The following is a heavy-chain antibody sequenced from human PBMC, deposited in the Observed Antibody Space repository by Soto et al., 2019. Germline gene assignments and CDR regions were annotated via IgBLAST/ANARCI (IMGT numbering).Heavy chain of an antibody. V-gene: IGHV4-61*01. J-gene: IGHJ6*02. CDR2: IYYIGST. Sequence: SEPLSLTSTVSGGSVSNGSYYWSWIRQPPGKGLEWIGYIYYIGSTNYNPSLKSRVTISVDTSKNQFSLKLSSVTAADTAVYYCARDRGYCSSTSCSEIDGMDVWGQGTTVTVSS. D-gene: IGHD2-2*01. CDR1: GGSVSNGSYY. CDR3: ARDRGYCSSTSCSEIDGMDV.